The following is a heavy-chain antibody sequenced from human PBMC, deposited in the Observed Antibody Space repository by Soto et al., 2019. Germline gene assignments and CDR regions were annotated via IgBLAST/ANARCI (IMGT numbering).Heavy chain of an antibody. D-gene: IGHD3-3*01. CDR1: GFSLSARGIG. Sequence: QITLKESGPAVVKPKETLTLTCNFSGFSLSARGIGVGWIRQPPGKGLEWLAVIYWDDEKRYRPSLQSRVTITKETSKNQVVLTMTNMDPVDTATYYCARSYNDYYPGALDVWGQGTMVSVSS. CDR3: ARSYNDYYPGALDV. CDR2: IYWDDEK. V-gene: IGHV2-5*02. J-gene: IGHJ3*01.